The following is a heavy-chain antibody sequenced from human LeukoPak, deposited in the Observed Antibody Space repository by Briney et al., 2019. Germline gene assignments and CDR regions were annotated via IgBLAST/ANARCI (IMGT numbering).Heavy chain of an antibody. D-gene: IGHD5-24*01. Sequence: SVKVSCKASGYTFTGYYMHWVRQAPGQGLELMGGIVPIFGTANYAQKFQGRVTITTDESTSTAYMELSSLRSEDTAVYYCATNERDGYNYGWYFDLWSRGTLVTVSS. CDR2: IVPIFGTA. CDR1: GYTFTGYY. J-gene: IGHJ2*01. V-gene: IGHV1-69*05. CDR3: ATNERDGYNYGWYFDL.